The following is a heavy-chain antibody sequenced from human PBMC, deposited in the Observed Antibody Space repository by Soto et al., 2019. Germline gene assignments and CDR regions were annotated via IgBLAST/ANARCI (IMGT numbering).Heavy chain of an antibody. J-gene: IGHJ4*02. D-gene: IGHD4-17*01. CDR2: ISHSWGY. CDR3: ARASRVTRSGTTSYYFEY. V-gene: IGHV4-31*03. CDR1: VGSISSGDYF. Sequence: SQTLPLTCSVSVGSISSGDYFLSWIRQHPDKGLEWIAYISHSWGYYSNPSLKSRVTISVDTSQNHFSLKLSSVPAADTAVYYCARASRVTRSGTTSYYFEYWGQGALVTVS.